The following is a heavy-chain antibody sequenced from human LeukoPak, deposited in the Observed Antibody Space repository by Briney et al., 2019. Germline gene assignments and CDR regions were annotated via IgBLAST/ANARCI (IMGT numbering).Heavy chain of an antibody. V-gene: IGHV3-23*01. CDR2: ISGSGGST. Sequence: GGSLRLSCAASGFTFSSYAMSWVRQAPGKGLEWVSAISGSGGSTYYADSVKGRFTISRDNSKNALYLQMNSLRAEDTAVYYCAKGRPAGGAMAPVGYWGQGTLVTVSS. CDR1: GFTFSSYA. J-gene: IGHJ4*02. D-gene: IGHD3-16*01. CDR3: AKGRPAGGAMAPVGY.